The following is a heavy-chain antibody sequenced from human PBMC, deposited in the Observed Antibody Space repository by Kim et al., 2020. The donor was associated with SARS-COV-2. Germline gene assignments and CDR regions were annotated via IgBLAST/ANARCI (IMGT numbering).Heavy chain of an antibody. D-gene: IGHD6-19*01. J-gene: IGHJ4*02. CDR2: ISSVGDNT. Sequence: GGSLRLSCSASGFTFSHYAMHWVRQAPGKGLEYLSAISSVGDNTYYTDSMKGRFIISRDNSKNTLYLQMSSLRPEDTAVYYCVKASSSGGNFDFWGRGTLVTVSS. V-gene: IGHV3-64D*09. CDR1: GFTFSHYA. CDR3: VKASSSGGNFDF.